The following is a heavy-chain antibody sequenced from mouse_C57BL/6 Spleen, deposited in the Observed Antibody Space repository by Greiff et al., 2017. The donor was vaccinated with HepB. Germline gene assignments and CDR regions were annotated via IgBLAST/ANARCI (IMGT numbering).Heavy chain of an antibody. D-gene: IGHD1-1*01. CDR3: ASRGSSSYYFDY. Sequence: QVQLKESGPELVKPGASVKISCKASGYAFSSSWMNWVKQRPGKGLEWIGRIYPGDGDTNYNGKFKGKATLTADKSSSTAYMQLSSLTSEDSAVYVCASRGSSSYYFDYWGQGTTLTVSS. J-gene: IGHJ2*01. V-gene: IGHV1-82*01. CDR1: GYAFSSSW. CDR2: IYPGDGDT.